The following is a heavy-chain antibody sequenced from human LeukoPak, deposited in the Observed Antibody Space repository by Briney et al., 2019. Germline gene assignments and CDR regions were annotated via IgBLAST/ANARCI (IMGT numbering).Heavy chain of an antibody. J-gene: IGHJ1*01. CDR3: ARVPLHDTSGRYYPH. Sequence: ASVKVSCKTSGYTFSNYGMHWVRRAPRQSLEWMGWINTSNGNTKSSQKFQDRVTLTRDTSASTAYMELNSLSSEDTAVYYCARVPLHDTSGRYYPHWGQGTLVTVSS. D-gene: IGHD3-22*01. V-gene: IGHV1-3*04. CDR2: INTSNGNT. CDR1: GYTFSNYG.